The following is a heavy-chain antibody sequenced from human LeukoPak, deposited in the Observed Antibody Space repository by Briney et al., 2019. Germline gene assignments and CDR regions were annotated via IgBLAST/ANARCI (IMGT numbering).Heavy chain of an antibody. Sequence: SETLSLTCTVSGGSISSYYWSWIRQPPGKGLEWIGYIYYSGSTNYNPSLKSRVTTSVDTSKNQFSLKLSSVTAADTAVYYCAIRVADFDYWGQGTLVTVSS. V-gene: IGHV4-59*08. CDR3: AIRVADFDY. CDR1: GGSISSYY. CDR2: IYYSGST. D-gene: IGHD2-15*01. J-gene: IGHJ4*02.